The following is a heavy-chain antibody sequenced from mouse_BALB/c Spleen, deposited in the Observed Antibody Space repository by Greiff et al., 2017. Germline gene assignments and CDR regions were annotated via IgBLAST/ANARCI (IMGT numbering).Heavy chain of an antibody. D-gene: IGHD3-1*01. V-gene: IGHV1-4*01. J-gene: IGHJ4*01. CDR3: EREGYFYAMDY. CDR2: INPSSGYT. CDR1: GYTFTSYT. Sequence: VKLLESGAELARPGASVKMSCKASGYTFTSYTMHWVNQRPGQGLEWIGYINPSSGYTNYNQKFKDKATLTADKSSSTAYMQLSSLTSEDSAVYDCEREGYFYAMDYWGQGTSVTVSS.